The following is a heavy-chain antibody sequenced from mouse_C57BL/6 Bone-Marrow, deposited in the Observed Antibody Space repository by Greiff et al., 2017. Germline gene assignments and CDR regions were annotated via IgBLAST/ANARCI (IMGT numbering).Heavy chain of an antibody. Sequence: EVQLVESGPGLVKPSQSLSLTCSVTGYSITSGYYWNWIRQFPGNKLEWMGYISYDGSNNYNPSLKNRISITRDTSKNQFFLKLNSVTTEDTATYYCARDGYYDDYWGQGTTLTVSS. D-gene: IGHD2-2*01. V-gene: IGHV3-6*01. CDR3: ARDGYYDDY. CDR2: ISYDGSN. J-gene: IGHJ2*01. CDR1: GYSITSGYY.